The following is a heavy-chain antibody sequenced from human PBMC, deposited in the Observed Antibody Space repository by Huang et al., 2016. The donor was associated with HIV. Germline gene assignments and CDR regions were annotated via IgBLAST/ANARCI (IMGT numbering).Heavy chain of an antibody. J-gene: IGHJ5*02. CDR2: ISYDGRRD. CDR3: AKESRWFSDFDQ. CDR1: GFIFSNFD. D-gene: IGHD2-15*01. V-gene: IGHV3-30*18. Sequence: QVQLVESGGGVVQPGTSLRLSCAASGFIFSNFDMHWVRQAPGKGREWVAVISYDGRRDRYSDSVKGRFTISRDNDKNTLSLEMNRLRHDDTAVYYCAKESRWFSDFDQWGQGTLVTVSS.